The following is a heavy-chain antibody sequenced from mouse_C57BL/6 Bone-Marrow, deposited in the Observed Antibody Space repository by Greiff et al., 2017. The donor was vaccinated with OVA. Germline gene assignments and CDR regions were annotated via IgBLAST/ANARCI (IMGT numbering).Heavy chain of an antibody. CDR2: IDPANDNT. CDR1: GFNIKNTY. CDR3: ARGSFGSSFYAMDY. D-gene: IGHD1-1*01. V-gene: IGHV14-3*01. Sequence: EVQLQQSVAELVRPGASVKLSCTASGFNIKNTYMHWVKQRPEQGLVWIGRIDPANDNTKYAPKLQGKATMTADTSSNTAYLQLSRLSTEDTAVYCCARGSFGSSFYAMDYWGQGTSLTVSS. J-gene: IGHJ4*01.